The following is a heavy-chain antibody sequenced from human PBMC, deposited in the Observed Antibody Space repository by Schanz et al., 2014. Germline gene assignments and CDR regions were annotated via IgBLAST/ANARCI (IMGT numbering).Heavy chain of an antibody. Sequence: QVQLVQSGAEVKQPGASVKVSCKASGYSFTDYAIHWVRQAPGQGLEWMGIINPSGGSTSYAQKFQGRVTMTRDTSTSTVYMELSSLRSEDTAVYYCAKVDRTRYYAMDVWGQGTTVTVSS. CDR2: INPSGGST. CDR3: AKVDRTRYYAMDV. D-gene: IGHD3-9*01. J-gene: IGHJ6*02. CDR1: GYSFTDYA. V-gene: IGHV1-46*01.